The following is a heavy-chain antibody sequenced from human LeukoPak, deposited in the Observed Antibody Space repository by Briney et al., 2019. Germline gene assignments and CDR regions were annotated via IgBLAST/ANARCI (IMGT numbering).Heavy chain of an antibody. CDR1: GFTFSSYS. V-gene: IGHV3-21*01. Sequence: GGSLRLSCAASGFTFSSYSMNWVRQAPGKGLEWVSSISSSSSYIYYADSVKGRFTISRDNAKNSLYLQMNSLRADDTAVYYCARDPPVQGGDWFDPWGQGTLVTVSS. CDR2: ISSSSSYI. J-gene: IGHJ5*02. D-gene: IGHD3-10*01. CDR3: ARDPPVQGGDWFDP.